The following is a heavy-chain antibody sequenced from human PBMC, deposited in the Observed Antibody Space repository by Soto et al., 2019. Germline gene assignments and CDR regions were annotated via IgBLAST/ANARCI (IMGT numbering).Heavy chain of an antibody. J-gene: IGHJ4*02. D-gene: IGHD3-22*01. CDR2: IYPSDSDT. CDR1: GYNFANYW. Sequence: PGESLKISCSGSGYNFANYWIGWVRQMPGKGLEWMGIIYPSDSDTRYSPSFEGQVTISADRSISTAYLQWNSLKASDTAMHFCARGDSSDYSTATPADYWGQGTLVTVSS. V-gene: IGHV5-51*01. CDR3: ARGDSSDYSTATPADY.